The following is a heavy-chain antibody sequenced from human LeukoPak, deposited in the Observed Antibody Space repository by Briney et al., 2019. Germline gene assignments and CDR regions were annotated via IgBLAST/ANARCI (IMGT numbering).Heavy chain of an antibody. CDR2: IIPIFGTA. D-gene: IGHD1-26*01. J-gene: IGHJ3*02. CDR1: GGTFSSYA. V-gene: IGHV1-69*01. CDR3: ARGGGIVGASAFDI. Sequence: SVKFSCKASGGTFSSYAISWVRQAPGQGLEWVGGIIPIFGTANYAHKFQGRVTITADESTSTAYMELSSLRSEDTAVYYCARGGGIVGASAFDIWGQGTMVTVSS.